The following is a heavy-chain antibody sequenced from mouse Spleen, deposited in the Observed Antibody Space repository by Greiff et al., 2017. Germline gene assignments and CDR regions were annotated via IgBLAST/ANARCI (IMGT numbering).Heavy chain of an antibody. J-gene: IGHJ1*01. D-gene: IGHD1-1*01. Sequence: VQLQQSGAELVRPGASVKLSCKASGYTFTDYYINWVKQRPGQGLEWIARIYPGSGNTYYNEKFKGKATLTAEKSSSTAYMQLSSLTSEDSAFYFVARRGSSYCYFDVWAQGPRSPSPQ. V-gene: IGHV1-76*01. CDR3: ARRGSSYCYFDV. CDR1: GYTFTDYY. CDR2: IYPGSGNT.